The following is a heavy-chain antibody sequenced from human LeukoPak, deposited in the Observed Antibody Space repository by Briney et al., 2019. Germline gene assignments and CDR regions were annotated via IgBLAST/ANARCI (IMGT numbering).Heavy chain of an antibody. CDR1: GFTFSSHN. CDR2: ISSTGSTT. CDR3: VRDKVNLEY. Sequence: PGGSLRLSYAASGFTFSSHNMDWVRQAPGKGLEWVSYISSTGSTTYYADSVQGRFTISRDNAKNSVYLQMNSLRAEDTAVYYCVRDKVNLEYWGQGTLVTVSS. J-gene: IGHJ4*02. D-gene: IGHD6-6*01. V-gene: IGHV3-48*01.